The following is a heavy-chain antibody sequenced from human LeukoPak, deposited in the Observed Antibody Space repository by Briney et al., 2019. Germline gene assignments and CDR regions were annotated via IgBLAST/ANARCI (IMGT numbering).Heavy chain of an antibody. Sequence: GASVKVSCKASGYTFTSYDINWVRQATGQGLEWMGWMNPNSGNTGYAQKFQGRVTMTRNTSISTAYMELSSLRSEDTTVYYCAIYCSGGSCYDYWGQGTLVTVSS. CDR2: MNPNSGNT. V-gene: IGHV1-8*01. CDR3: AIYCSGGSCYDY. D-gene: IGHD2-15*01. CDR1: GYTFTSYD. J-gene: IGHJ4*02.